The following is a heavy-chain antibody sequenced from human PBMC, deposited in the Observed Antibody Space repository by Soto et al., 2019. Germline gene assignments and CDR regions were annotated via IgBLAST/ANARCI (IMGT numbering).Heavy chain of an antibody. CDR2: IRSEANGGTT. CDR1: GFTFGSYA. Sequence: GGSLRLSCTGSGFTFGSYALSWVRQAPGKGLEWVGVIRSEANGGTTDYAASVKGRITISRDDSKSIAYMEINSLQTEDTAVYYCTRYYYESSGYYVYWGQGALVPVSS. J-gene: IGHJ4*02. CDR3: TRYYYESSGYYVY. D-gene: IGHD3-22*01. V-gene: IGHV3-49*04.